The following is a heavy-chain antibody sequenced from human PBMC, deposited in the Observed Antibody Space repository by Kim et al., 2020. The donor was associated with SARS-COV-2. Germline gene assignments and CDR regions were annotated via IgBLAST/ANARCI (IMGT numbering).Heavy chain of an antibody. Sequence: YYADAGKGRCTISRDSAKNSLYLQRSSLRAEDTAVYYCARGGSPSPYYFDDWGQGTLVTVSS. J-gene: IGHJ4*02. V-gene: IGHV3-21*01. CDR3: ARGGSPSPYYFDD. D-gene: IGHD2-15*01.